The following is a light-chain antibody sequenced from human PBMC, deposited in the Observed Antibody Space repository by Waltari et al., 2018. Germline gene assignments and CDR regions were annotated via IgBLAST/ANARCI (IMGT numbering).Light chain of an antibody. V-gene: IGKV3-11*01. CDR1: QSVGRS. CDR2: GAS. J-gene: IGKJ1*01. Sequence: EVLLTQSPGTLSLSPGERATLSCRASQSVGRSLAWYQQKPGQAPRLLIYGASTRFTGIPDRFSGSGSTTDFTLKISRVEAEDVGIYYCMQGTYWPRTFGQGTKVQVK. CDR3: MQGTYWPRT.